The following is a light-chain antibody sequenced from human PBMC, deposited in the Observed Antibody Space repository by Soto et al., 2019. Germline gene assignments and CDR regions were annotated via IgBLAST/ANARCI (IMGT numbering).Light chain of an antibody. CDR2: EVN. CDR1: SSDVGSYNL. J-gene: IGLJ1*01. V-gene: IGLV2-23*02. CDR3: FSYAGAGTFV. Sequence: QSVLTQPASVSGSPGQSITIACTGTSSDVGSYNLVSWFQQHPGKAPKLFIYEVNRRPSGVSDRLSGSKSANTASLTISGLQAEDEADYYCFSYAGAGTFVFGAGTKVTAL.